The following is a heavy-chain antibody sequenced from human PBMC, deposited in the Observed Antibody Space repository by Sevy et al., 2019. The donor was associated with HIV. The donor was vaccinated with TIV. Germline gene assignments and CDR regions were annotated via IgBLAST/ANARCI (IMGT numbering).Heavy chain of an antibody. J-gene: IGHJ4*02. CDR2: ISSSSSYI. Sequence: GGSLRLSCAASGFTFSSYSMNWVRQAPGKGLEWVSSISSSSSYISYADSVKGRFTISRDNAKNSLYLQMNSLRAEDTAVYYGARCSYIVVVVAATPLDYWGQGTLVTVSS. D-gene: IGHD2-15*01. CDR1: GFTFSSYS. V-gene: IGHV3-21*01. CDR3: ARCSYIVVVVAATPLDY.